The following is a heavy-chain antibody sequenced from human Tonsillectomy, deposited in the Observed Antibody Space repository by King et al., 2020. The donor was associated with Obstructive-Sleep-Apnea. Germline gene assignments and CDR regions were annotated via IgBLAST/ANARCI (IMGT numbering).Heavy chain of an antibody. CDR3: ATYGDYPGSSFDY. D-gene: IGHD4-17*01. Sequence: VQLVESGGGVVQPGRSLRLSCAASGFTFSTYEMHWVRQAPGKGLEWVAVIAYDGSAKYYADSGKGRFTISRDNSKNTLSLQMNSLTTEDTAVFYCATYGDYPGSSFDYWGQGTLVTVSS. CDR2: IAYDGSAK. J-gene: IGHJ4*02. CDR1: GFTFSTYE. V-gene: IGHV3-30*04.